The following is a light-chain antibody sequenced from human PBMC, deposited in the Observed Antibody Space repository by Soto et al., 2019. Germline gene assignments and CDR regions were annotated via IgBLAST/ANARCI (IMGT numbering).Light chain of an antibody. J-gene: IGLJ7*01. Sequence: QSVLTQPPSVSGTPGQRVSISCSGSRSNIGINAVDWYHQLPGTAPKVLIYANNQRPSGVPDRFSGSKSGTSASLAINGLQSEDEAHSYCAAWDDSLNGLVFGGGTQLTVL. CDR3: AAWDDSLNGLV. CDR2: ANN. V-gene: IGLV1-44*01. CDR1: RSNIGINA.